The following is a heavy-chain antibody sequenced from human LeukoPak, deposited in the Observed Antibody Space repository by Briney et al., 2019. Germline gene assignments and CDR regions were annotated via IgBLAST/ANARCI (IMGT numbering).Heavy chain of an antibody. CDR1: GFTFSSYG. V-gene: IGHV3-30*18. D-gene: IGHD6-6*01. CDR2: ISYDGSNK. CDR3: AKDLKQLVYYFDH. Sequence: GGSLRLSCAASGFTFSSYGMHWVRQAPGKGLEWVAVISYDGSNKYYADSVKGRFTISRDNSKNTLYLQMNSLRAEDTAVYYCAKDLKQLVYYFDHWGQGTLVTVSS. J-gene: IGHJ4*02.